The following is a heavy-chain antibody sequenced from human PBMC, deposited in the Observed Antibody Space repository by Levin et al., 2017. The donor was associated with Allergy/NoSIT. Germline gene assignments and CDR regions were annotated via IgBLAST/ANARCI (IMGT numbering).Heavy chain of an antibody. D-gene: IGHD3-22*01. V-gene: IGHV1-58*01. Sequence: SVKVSCKASGFTFTSSAVQWVRQARGQRLEWIGWIVVGSGNTNYAQKFQERVTITRDMSTSTAYMELSSLRSEDTAVYYCAADLIGAYYDSSGIFQHWGQGTLVTVSS. CDR3: AADLIGAYYDSSGIFQH. J-gene: IGHJ1*01. CDR1: GFTFTSSA. CDR2: IVVGSGNT.